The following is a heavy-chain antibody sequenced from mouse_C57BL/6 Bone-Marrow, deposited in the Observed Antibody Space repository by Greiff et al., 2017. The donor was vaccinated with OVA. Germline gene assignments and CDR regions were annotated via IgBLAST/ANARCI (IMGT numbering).Heavy chain of an antibody. D-gene: IGHD1-1*01. CDR2: INPNNGGT. J-gene: IGHJ2*01. V-gene: IGHV1-26*01. Sequence: EVQLQQSGPELVKPGASVKISCKASGYTFTDYYMNWVKQSHGKSLEWIGDINPNNGGTSYNQKFKGKATLTVDKSSSTAYMELRSLTSEDSAVYDCAREGITTVGGGFDYWGQGTTLTVSS. CDR1: GYTFTDYY. CDR3: AREGITTVGGGFDY.